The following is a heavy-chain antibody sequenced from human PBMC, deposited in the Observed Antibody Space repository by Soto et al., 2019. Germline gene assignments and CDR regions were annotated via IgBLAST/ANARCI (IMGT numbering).Heavy chain of an antibody. CDR2: IYYSGST. CDR3: ARVPQSKQWLVRPGYYGMDV. J-gene: IGHJ6*02. Sequence: QVQLQESGPGLVKPSETLSLTCTVSGGSISSYYWSWIRQPPGKGLEWIGYIYYSGSTNYNPSLKSRVTISVDTSKNQFSLKLSSVTAADTAVYYCARVPQSKQWLVRPGYYGMDVWGQGTTVTVSS. V-gene: IGHV4-59*01. D-gene: IGHD6-19*01. CDR1: GGSISSYY.